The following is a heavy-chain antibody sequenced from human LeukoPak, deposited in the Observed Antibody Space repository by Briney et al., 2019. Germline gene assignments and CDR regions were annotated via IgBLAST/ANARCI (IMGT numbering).Heavy chain of an antibody. D-gene: IGHD3-9*01. CDR2: ILGSGGST. V-gene: IGHV3-23*01. J-gene: IGHJ4*02. Sequence: GGSLRLSCAASGFTFSNYAMSWVRQAPAKGLEWVSAILGSGGSTYYADSVKGRFTVSRDNSKSTLYLQMNSLRAEDTALYYCAKWGDYDVLTGYYVPDYWGQGTLVTVSS. CDR1: GFTFSNYA. CDR3: AKWGDYDVLTGYYVPDY.